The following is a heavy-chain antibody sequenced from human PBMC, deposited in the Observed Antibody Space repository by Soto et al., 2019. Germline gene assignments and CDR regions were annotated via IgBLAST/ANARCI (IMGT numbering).Heavy chain of an antibody. Sequence: GGSLRLSCAASGFTFSSYAMSWVRQAPGKGLEWVSAISGSGGSTYYADSVKGRFTISRDNSKNTLYLQMNSLRAEDTAVYYCAKGYYDYIWGSYRYVYFDYCGQGTLVTVSS. CDR3: AKGYYDYIWGSYRYVYFDY. J-gene: IGHJ4*02. D-gene: IGHD3-16*02. CDR2: ISGSGGST. CDR1: GFTFSSYA. V-gene: IGHV3-23*01.